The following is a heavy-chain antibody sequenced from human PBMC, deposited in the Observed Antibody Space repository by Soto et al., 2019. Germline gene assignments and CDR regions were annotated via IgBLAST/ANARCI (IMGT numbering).Heavy chain of an antibody. CDR3: ARAPKAAAFDY. D-gene: IGHD2-15*01. Sequence: QVQLVQSGAEVKKPGASVKVSCKASGYTFTSYYMHWVRQAPGQGLEWMGIINPSGGSTSYAQKFQGRVTMTRDTATSTGYMELSSLRSEDTAVYYCARAPKAAAFDYWGQGTLVTVSS. CDR1: GYTFTSYY. V-gene: IGHV1-46*01. J-gene: IGHJ4*02. CDR2: INPSGGST.